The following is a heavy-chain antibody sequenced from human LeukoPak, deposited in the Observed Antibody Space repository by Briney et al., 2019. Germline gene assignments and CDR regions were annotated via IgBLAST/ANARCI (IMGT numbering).Heavy chain of an antibody. CDR2: ISSSSSYI. CDR1: GFTFSSYS. J-gene: IGHJ3*02. V-gene: IGHV3-21*01. CDR3: ARGRKGIDAFDI. Sequence: GGSLRLFCAASGFTFSSYSMNWVRQAPGKGLEWVSSISSSSSYIYYADSVKGRFTISRDNAKNSLYLQMNSVRAEDTAVYYCARGRKGIDAFDIWGQGTMVTVSS. D-gene: IGHD6-13*01.